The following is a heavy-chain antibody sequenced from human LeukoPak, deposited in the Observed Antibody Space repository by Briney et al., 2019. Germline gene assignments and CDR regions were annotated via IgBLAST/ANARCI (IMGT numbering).Heavy chain of an antibody. CDR3: ARARSGWSFGY. CDR2: MYYSGST. Sequence: PSETLSLTCTVSGASISTYFWNWIRQPPGRGLEWIGSMYYSGSTNYNPSLKSRVTISVDTSKDQFSLRLTSLTAADTAVYYCARARSGWSFGYWGQGTLVTVSS. CDR1: GASISTYF. D-gene: IGHD6-19*01. J-gene: IGHJ4*02. V-gene: IGHV4-59*13.